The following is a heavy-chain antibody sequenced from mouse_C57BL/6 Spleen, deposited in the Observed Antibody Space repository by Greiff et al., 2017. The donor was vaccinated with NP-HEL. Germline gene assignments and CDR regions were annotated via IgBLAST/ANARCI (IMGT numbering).Heavy chain of an antibody. CDR2: ISYSGST. CDR1: GYSITSGYD. D-gene: IGHD1-1*01. CDR3: ARDPHYYGSHWYFDV. V-gene: IGHV3-1*01. Sequence: EVKLMESGPGMVKPSQSLSLTCTVTGYSITSGYDWHWIRHFPGNKLEWMGYISYSGSTNYNPSLKSRISITHDTSKNHFFLKLNSVTTEDTATYYCARDPHYYGSHWYFDVWGTGTTVTVSS. J-gene: IGHJ1*03.